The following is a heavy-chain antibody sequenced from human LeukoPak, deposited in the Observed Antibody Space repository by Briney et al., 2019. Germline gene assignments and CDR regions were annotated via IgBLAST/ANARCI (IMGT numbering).Heavy chain of an antibody. CDR1: GFTFSTHW. V-gene: IGHV3-7*03. Sequence: GGSLRLSCTASGFTFSTHWMTWVRQPPGKGLEWVANIKEDGSVEYYVDSVKGRFTISRDNTKNALYLQMNSLRADDTAVYFCARDSTWQLDYWGQGTLITVSS. CDR2: IKEDGSVE. J-gene: IGHJ4*02. D-gene: IGHD5-12*01. CDR3: ARDSTWQLDY.